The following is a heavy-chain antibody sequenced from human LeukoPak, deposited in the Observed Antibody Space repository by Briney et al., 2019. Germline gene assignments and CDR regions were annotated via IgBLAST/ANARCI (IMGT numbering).Heavy chain of an antibody. CDR1: GYTFTGYY. Sequence: GASVKVSCKASGYTFTGYYMHWVRQAPGQGLEWMGWINHSSGGTNYAQKFQGRVTMTRDTSISTAYLDLSRLRSDDTAVYYCARVVVRDANNYKDYWGQGTLVTVSS. CDR2: INHSSGGT. CDR3: ARVVVRDANNYKDY. V-gene: IGHV1-2*02. D-gene: IGHD5-24*01. J-gene: IGHJ4*02.